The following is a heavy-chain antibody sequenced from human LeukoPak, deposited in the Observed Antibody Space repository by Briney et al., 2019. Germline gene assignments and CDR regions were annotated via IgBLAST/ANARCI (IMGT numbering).Heavy chain of an antibody. J-gene: IGHJ6*02. V-gene: IGHV3-23*01. Sequence: GGSLRLSCAASGFTFSSYAMTWVRQAPGKGPEWVSGIKGSGGDTYYADSVKGRFTISRDNSKNTLYLQMNSLRAEDTAVYYCARSKGSSSHYYYYYGMDVWGQGTTVTVSS. CDR2: IKGSGGDT. D-gene: IGHD6-6*01. CDR3: ARSKGSSSHYYYYYGMDV. CDR1: GFTFSSYA.